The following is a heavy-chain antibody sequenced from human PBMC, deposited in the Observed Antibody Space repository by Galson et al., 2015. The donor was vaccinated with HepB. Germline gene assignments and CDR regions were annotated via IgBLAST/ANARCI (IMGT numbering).Heavy chain of an antibody. Sequence: LSLTCAVYGGSFSGYYWSWIRQPPGKGLEWIGEINHSGSTNYNPSLKSRVTISVDTSKNQFSLKLSSVTAADTAVYYCARGGGYYDFWSGYSRKYYFDYWGQGTLVTVSS. CDR1: GGSFSGYY. V-gene: IGHV4-34*01. J-gene: IGHJ4*02. D-gene: IGHD3-3*01. CDR3: ARGGGYYDFWSGYSRKYYFDY. CDR2: INHSGST.